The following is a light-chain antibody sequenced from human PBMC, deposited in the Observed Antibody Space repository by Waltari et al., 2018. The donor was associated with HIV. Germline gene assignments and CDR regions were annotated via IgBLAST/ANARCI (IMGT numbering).Light chain of an antibody. CDR1: RSSIGSNT. CDR2: SDD. J-gene: IGLJ7*01. CDR3: ASWDDRVNGAV. V-gene: IGLV1-44*01. Sequence: QSVLTQPTSASGTHGRRVTISCSGTRSSIGSNTVSWNQHLPGMAPRLLIYSDDQRPSGVPERFSGSKSGASASLAISWLHSEDEGDYYCASWDDRVNGAVFGGGTQLTVL.